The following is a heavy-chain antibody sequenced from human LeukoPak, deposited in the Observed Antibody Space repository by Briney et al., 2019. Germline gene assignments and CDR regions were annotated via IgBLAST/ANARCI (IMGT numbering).Heavy chain of an antibody. CDR2: ISGSGGST. CDR3: AKRIGYSYGPGMFDY. D-gene: IGHD5-18*01. V-gene: IGHV3-23*01. CDR1: GFTFSIYA. J-gene: IGHJ4*02. Sequence: GGSLRLSCAASGFTFSIYAMSWVRQAPGKGLEWVSAISGSGGSTYYTDSVKGRFTISRDNSKNTLYLQMNSLRAEDTAVYYCAKRIGYSYGPGMFDYWGQGTLVTVSS.